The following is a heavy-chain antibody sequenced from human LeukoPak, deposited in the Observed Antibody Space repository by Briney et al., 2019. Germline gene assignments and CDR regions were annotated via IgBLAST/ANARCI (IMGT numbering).Heavy chain of an antibody. Sequence: PGGSLRLSCAASGFTFNTYWMIWVRQAPGKGLEWVANIDQGGSTKYYVDSLKGRFTISRDNAKNSLYLQMNSLRAEDTAVYYCARDQGDTPWAFDIWGQGTMVTVSS. V-gene: IGHV3-7*01. CDR2: IDQGGSTK. CDR3: ARDQGDTPWAFDI. J-gene: IGHJ3*02. CDR1: GFTFNTYW. D-gene: IGHD2-15*01.